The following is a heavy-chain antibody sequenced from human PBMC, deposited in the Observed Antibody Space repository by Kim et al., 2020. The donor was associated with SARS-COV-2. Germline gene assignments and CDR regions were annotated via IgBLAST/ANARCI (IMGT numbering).Heavy chain of an antibody. CDR2: IGGDGIYS. CDR1: GFTFSSSA. Sequence: GGSLRLSCAASGFTFSSSAMTWVRQAPGKGLEWVSVIGGDGIYSSYADSVKGRFTISRDNSKNTLYLQMNGLRAEDTAIYYCATGRSARAAVATDCWGLGTLVTVST. CDR3: ATGRSARAAVATDC. J-gene: IGHJ4*02. V-gene: IGHV3-23*01. D-gene: IGHD6-13*01.